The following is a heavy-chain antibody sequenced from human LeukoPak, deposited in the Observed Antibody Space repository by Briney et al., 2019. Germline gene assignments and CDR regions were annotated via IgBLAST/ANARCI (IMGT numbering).Heavy chain of an antibody. CDR3: ARKTNTAMANYYYGMDV. CDR1: GGTFSSYA. J-gene: IGHJ6*02. D-gene: IGHD5-18*01. CDR2: IIPIFGTA. V-gene: IGHV1-69*13. Sequence: ASVKVSCKASGGTFSSYAISWVRQAPGQGLEWMGGIIPIFGTANYAQKFQGRVTITADESTSTAYMELSSLRSEDTAVYYCARKTNTAMANYYYGMDVWGQGTTVTVSS.